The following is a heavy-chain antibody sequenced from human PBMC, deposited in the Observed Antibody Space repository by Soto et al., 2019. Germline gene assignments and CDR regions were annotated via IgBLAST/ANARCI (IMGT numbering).Heavy chain of an antibody. CDR3: AKGPAIVLVPAAMNYYYGMDV. Sequence: PAGSLRLSCAASGFTFSSYAMSWVRQAPGKGLEWVAVISYNGSNKYYADSVKGRFTISRDNSKNTLYLQMNSLRAEDTAVYYCAKGPAIVLVPAAMNYYYGMDVWGQGTTVNVSS. D-gene: IGHD2-2*01. CDR2: ISYNGSNK. J-gene: IGHJ6*02. V-gene: IGHV3-30*18. CDR1: GFTFSSYA.